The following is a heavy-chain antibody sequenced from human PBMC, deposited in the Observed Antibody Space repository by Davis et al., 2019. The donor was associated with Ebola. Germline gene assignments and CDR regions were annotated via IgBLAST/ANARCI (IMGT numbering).Heavy chain of an antibody. CDR1: GITFSDYA. Sequence: PGGSLRLSCAASGITFSDYAMSWVRQAPGKGLEWVPSVSGTGGTTYYADFVEGRFTISRDNTKNTLHLQMNSLRVEDSAIYYCAKDADEDDYGLFDYWGQGALVSVSS. D-gene: IGHD4-17*01. CDR2: VSGTGGTT. CDR3: AKDADEDDYGLFDY. V-gene: IGHV3-23*01. J-gene: IGHJ4*02.